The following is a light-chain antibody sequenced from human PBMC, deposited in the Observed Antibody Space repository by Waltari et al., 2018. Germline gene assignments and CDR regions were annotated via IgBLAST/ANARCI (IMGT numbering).Light chain of an antibody. J-gene: IGLJ3*02. CDR1: TSNIGADYG. CDR3: QSYDSSLFGV. CDR2: DNA. V-gene: IGLV1-40*01. Sequence: QPVLTQPPSVSGAPGQRVTISCIGSTSNIGADYGVNWYQQLPGTAPNLRRFDNANRPSGVPDRFSGCRSGTSASLGIAGLQAGDEADYYCQSYDSSLFGVFGGGTKLTVL.